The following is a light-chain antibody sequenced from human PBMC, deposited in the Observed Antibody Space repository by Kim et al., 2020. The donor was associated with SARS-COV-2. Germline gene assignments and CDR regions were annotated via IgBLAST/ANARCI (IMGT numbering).Light chain of an antibody. CDR3: AAWDDSLNGWV. CDR2: SNN. CDR1: SSNIGSNS. Sequence: GQRVTISCSGSSSNIGSNSVNWDQQLPGTAPKLLIFSNNQRPSGVPDRFSSSKSGTSDSLAISGLQSEDEADFYCAAWDDSLNGWVFGGGTQLTVL. V-gene: IGLV1-44*01. J-gene: IGLJ3*02.